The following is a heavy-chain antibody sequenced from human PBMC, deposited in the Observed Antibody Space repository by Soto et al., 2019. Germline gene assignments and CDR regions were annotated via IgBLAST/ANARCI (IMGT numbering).Heavy chain of an antibody. D-gene: IGHD2-2*01. CDR3: ARDSLDSLKAAIAIIIFDY. CDR2: ISSSGSTI. V-gene: IGHV3-11*01. Sequence: QVQLVESGGGLVKPGGSLRLSCAASGFTFSDYYMSWIRQAPGKGLEWVSYISSSGSTIYYADSVKGRFTISRDNAKNSLYLQMNSLRAEDTAVYYCARDSLDSLKAAIAIIIFDYWGQGTLVTVSS. J-gene: IGHJ4*02. CDR1: GFTFSDYY.